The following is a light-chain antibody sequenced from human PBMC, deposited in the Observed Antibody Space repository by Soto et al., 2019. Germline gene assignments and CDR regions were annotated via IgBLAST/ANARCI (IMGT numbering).Light chain of an antibody. Sequence: EIVMTQSPATLSVSPGERATLSCRASQCVGYRLAWYQQKPGQAPRLLIYDASTRATGFPARFSGSGSGTEFTLTISSLQSEDFAVYYCQQFNNWPPFTFGPGTKVDIK. CDR1: QCVGYR. V-gene: IGKV3-15*01. J-gene: IGKJ3*01. CDR3: QQFNNWPPFT. CDR2: DAS.